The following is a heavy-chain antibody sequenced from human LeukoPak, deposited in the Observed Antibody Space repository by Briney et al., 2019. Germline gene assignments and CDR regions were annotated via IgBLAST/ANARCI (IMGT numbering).Heavy chain of an antibody. V-gene: IGHV3-23*01. D-gene: IGHD5-18*01. CDR2: VSSSGDST. J-gene: IGHJ4*02. Sequence: GGCLRLSCSTSGFTFSNYAMTWVRQAPGMGLEWVSLVSSSGDSTYYADSVKGRFTISRDNSKNMLYLQMNSLRAEDTAIYYCAKDTGYNYGYDYWGQGTLATVSS. CDR1: GFTFSNYA. CDR3: AKDTGYNYGYDY.